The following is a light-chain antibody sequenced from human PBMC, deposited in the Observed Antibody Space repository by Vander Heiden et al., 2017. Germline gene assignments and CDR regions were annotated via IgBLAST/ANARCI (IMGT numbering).Light chain of an antibody. CDR1: SSDVGSYNL. CDR3: CSYAGSSWV. CDR2: EGS. V-gene: IGLV2-23*01. Sequence: QSALTQPASVSGSPGHSITISCTGTSSDVGSYNLVSWYQQPPGKAPKLMIYEGSKRPSGVSNRFSGSKSGNTASLTISGLQAEDEADYYCCSYAGSSWVFGGGTKLTVL. J-gene: IGLJ3*02.